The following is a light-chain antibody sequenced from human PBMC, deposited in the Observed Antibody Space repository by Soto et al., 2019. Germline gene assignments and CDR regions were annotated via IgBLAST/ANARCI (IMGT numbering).Light chain of an antibody. Sequence: DIQMTQSPSSLSASVGDRVTITCQASQDISNFLNWYQQKPGKAPKLLIYAASSLETGVPSRFSGSGSGTDFSFTISSLQPEDVATYYCQHYDDVPPTFGGGTRVEIE. CDR2: AAS. CDR3: QHYDDVPPT. V-gene: IGKV1-33*01. CDR1: QDISNF. J-gene: IGKJ4*01.